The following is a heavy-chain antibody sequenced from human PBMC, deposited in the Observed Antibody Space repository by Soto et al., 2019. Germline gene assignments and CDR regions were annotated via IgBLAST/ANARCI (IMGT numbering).Heavy chain of an antibody. V-gene: IGHV4-61*01. CDR2: IYYSGST. J-gene: IGHJ6*02. Sequence: QVQLQESGPGLVKPSETLSLTCTVSGGSVSSGSYYWSWIRQPPGKGREWIGYIYYSGSTNYNPSLKSRVTISVDTSKNQFSLKLSSVTAADTAVYYCARDRTRHSYYGMDVWGQGTTVTVSS. CDR1: GGSVSSGSYY. CDR3: ARDRTRHSYYGMDV. D-gene: IGHD6-6*01.